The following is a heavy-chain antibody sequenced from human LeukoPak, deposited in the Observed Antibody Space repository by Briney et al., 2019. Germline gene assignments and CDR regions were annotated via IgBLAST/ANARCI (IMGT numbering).Heavy chain of an antibody. D-gene: IGHD3-10*01. CDR2: ISSNSSTI. V-gene: IGHV3-48*01. J-gene: IGHJ4*02. CDR3: AKDMSMVRGVRFDY. CDR1: GFTFSDYS. Sequence: PGGSLRLSCAASGFTFSDYSMNWVRQAPGKGLEWVSYISSNSSTIYYADSVKGRFTISRDNSKNTLYLQMNSLRAEDTAVYYCAKDMSMVRGVRFDYWGQGTLVTVSS.